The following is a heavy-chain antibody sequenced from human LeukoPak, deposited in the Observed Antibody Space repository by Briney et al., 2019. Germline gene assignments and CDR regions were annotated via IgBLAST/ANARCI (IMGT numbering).Heavy chain of an antibody. Sequence: GGSLRLSCAASGFTFSSYWMHWVRQAPGKGLVGFSRINSAGSRTSYADSVKGRFTISRDNAKNTLYLQMNSLRAEDTAVYYCARGVGYCSSTSCYWWFDPWGQGTLVTVSS. CDR1: GFTFSSYW. D-gene: IGHD2-2*01. J-gene: IGHJ5*02. V-gene: IGHV3-74*01. CDR2: INSAGSRT. CDR3: ARGVGYCSSTSCYWWFDP.